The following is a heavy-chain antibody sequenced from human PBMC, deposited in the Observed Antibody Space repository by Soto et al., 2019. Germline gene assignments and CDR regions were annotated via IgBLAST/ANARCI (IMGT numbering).Heavy chain of an antibody. Sequence: PSETLSLTCDVSGDTISTGGYTWAWIRQPPGKALEWIGHTYHSGNPYYNPSLKSRVTISVDTSKNQFSLKLSSVTAADTAVYYCARDLGSSSDGFDPWGQGTLVTVSS. D-gene: IGHD6-6*01. V-gene: IGHV4-30-2*01. CDR2: TYHSGNP. CDR3: ARDLGSSSDGFDP. CDR1: GDTISTGGYT. J-gene: IGHJ5*02.